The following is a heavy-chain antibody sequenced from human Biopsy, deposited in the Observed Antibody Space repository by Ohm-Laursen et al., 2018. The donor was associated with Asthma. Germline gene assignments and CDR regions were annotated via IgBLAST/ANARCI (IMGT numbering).Heavy chain of an antibody. V-gene: IGHV1-58*01. D-gene: IGHD2/OR15-2a*01. CDR1: GVALSGYT. J-gene: IGHJ4*01. CDR2: IVFASGAT. CDR3: AAGRTFLQGESLI. Sequence: VKVSCNASGVALSGYTFEWVRQARGLGLEWIAWIVFASGATNYAQNFQDRLTVTRDMSAGSVSMELRGLSSTDTAVYYCAAGRTFLQGESLIWGQGTLVSVSS.